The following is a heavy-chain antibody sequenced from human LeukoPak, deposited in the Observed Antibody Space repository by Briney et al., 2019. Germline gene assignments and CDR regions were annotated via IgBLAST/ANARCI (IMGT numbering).Heavy chain of an antibody. V-gene: IGHV1-46*01. Sequence: ASVKVSCKASGYTFTSYYMHWVRQAPGQGLEWMGIINPSGGSTSYAQKFQGRVTMTRDTSTSTVYMELSSLRSEDTAVYYCARGDRVMVFGVVGDYWGQGTLVTVSS. CDR3: ARGDRVMVFGVVGDY. CDR2: INPSGGST. D-gene: IGHD3/OR15-3a*01. CDR1: GYTFTSYY. J-gene: IGHJ4*02.